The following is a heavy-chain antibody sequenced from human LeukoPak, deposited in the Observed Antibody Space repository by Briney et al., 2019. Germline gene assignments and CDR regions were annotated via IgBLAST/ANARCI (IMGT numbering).Heavy chain of an antibody. J-gene: IGHJ4*02. CDR1: GGSISSSSYY. CDR2: IYYSGST. Sequence: SETLSLTCTVSGGSISSSSYYWGWIRQPPGKGLEWIGSIYYSGSTYYNPSLKSRVTISVDTSKNQFSLKLSSVTAADTAVHYCARAGDSSDFDYWGQGTLVTVSS. CDR3: ARAGDSSDFDY. V-gene: IGHV4-39*07. D-gene: IGHD3-22*01.